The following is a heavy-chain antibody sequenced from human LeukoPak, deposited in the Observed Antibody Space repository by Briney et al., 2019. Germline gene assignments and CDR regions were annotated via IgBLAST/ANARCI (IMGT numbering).Heavy chain of an antibody. CDR2: ISAYNGNT. D-gene: IGHD4-23*01. CDR1: GYTFTSYG. CDR3: AKVAIYGGNSNGHFDY. V-gene: IGHV1-18*01. J-gene: IGHJ4*02. Sequence: ASVKVSCKASGYTFTSYGISWVRQAPGQGLEWMGWISAYNGNTNYAQKLQGRVTMTTDTSTSTAYMELRSLRSDDTAIYYCAKVAIYGGNSNGHFDYWGQGTLVTVS.